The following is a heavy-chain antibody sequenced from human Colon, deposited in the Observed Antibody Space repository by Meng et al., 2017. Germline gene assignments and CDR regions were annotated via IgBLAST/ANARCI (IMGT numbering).Heavy chain of an antibody. CDR1: GGSISSGDYY. D-gene: IGHD4-17*01. V-gene: IGHV4-30-4*01. J-gene: IGHJ5*02. CDR2: IYYSGST. Sequence: QVQLQGSGPGLVPPSQTLSLTCTVSGGSISSGDYYWSWIRQPPGKGLEWIGYIYYSGSTYSNASLKSRVTISIDRSKNQFSLKLSSVTAADTAVYYCARDRKHYGERGWFDPWGQGTLVTVSS. CDR3: ARDRKHYGERGWFDP.